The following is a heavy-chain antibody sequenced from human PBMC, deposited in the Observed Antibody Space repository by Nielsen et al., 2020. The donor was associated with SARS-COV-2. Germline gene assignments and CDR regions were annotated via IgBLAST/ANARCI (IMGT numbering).Heavy chain of an antibody. D-gene: IGHD4-23*01. Sequence: SETLSLTCTVSGGSISTYYWTWIRQPPGKGLEWIGYIYYSGSTRYNPSLKSRVTISVDTSKRQFSLQLGSVTAADTAIYYCARFFYGSNGALDIWGQGTMVTVSS. CDR2: IYYSGST. V-gene: IGHV4-59*01. J-gene: IGHJ3*02. CDR3: ARFFYGSNGALDI. CDR1: GGSISTYY.